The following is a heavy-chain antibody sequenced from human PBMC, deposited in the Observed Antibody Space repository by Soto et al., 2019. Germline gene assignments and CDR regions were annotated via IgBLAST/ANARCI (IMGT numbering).Heavy chain of an antibody. J-gene: IGHJ6*02. CDR1: GFTVGSNY. Sequence: GGALRLSCAASGFTVGSNYMSWVRQAPGKGLEWVSVIYSEGTPYYADSVKGRFTISRENSNNTLYLHMNNLRAEDTAVYYCARSTYYDILTGSYYYYAMDVWGQGTTVTVSS. CDR3: ARSTYYDILTGSYYYYAMDV. CDR2: IYSEGTP. D-gene: IGHD3-9*01. V-gene: IGHV3-53*01.